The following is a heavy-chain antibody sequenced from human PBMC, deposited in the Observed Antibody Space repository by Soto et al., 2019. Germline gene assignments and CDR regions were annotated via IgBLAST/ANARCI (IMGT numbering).Heavy chain of an antibody. CDR1: GFTFSSYS. D-gene: IGHD6-13*01. J-gene: IGHJ5*02. CDR2: ISSSSSTI. Sequence: EVQLVESGGGLVQPGWSLRLSCAASGFTFSSYSMNWVRQAAGKGLEWVSYISSSSSTIYYADSVKGRFTISRDNAKNSLYLQMNSLRAEDTAVYYCARHPERIAEIGWFDPWGQGTLVTVSS. CDR3: ARHPERIAEIGWFDP. V-gene: IGHV3-48*01.